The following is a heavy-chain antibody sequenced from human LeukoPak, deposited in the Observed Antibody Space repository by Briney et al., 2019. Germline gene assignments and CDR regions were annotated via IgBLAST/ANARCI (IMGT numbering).Heavy chain of an antibody. V-gene: IGHV3-7*01. CDR2: INKDGSQI. J-gene: IGHJ4*02. Sequence: GGSLRLSCAASGFSFSRSWMNWVRQAPGKGLEWVASINKDGSQIFYVDSVKGRFAISRDNAKNSLYLQLDSLRAEDTALYYCVRDGPAMLDFDYWGQGALVIVSS. D-gene: IGHD3-16*01. CDR1: GFSFSRSW. CDR3: VRDGPAMLDFDY.